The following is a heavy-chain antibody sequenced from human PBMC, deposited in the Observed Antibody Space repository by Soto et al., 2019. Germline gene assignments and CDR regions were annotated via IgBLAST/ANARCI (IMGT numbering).Heavy chain of an antibody. CDR3: ARASSVWFGELLPYDWFDP. CDR1: GFTFSSYG. CDR2: IWYDGSNK. J-gene: IGHJ5*02. D-gene: IGHD3-10*01. Sequence: PGGSLRLSCAASGFTFSSYGMHWVRQAPGKGLEWVAVIWYDGSNKYYADSVKGRFTISRDNSKNTLYLQMNSLRAEDTAVYYCARASSVWFGELLPYDWFDPWGQGTLVTAPQ. V-gene: IGHV3-33*01.